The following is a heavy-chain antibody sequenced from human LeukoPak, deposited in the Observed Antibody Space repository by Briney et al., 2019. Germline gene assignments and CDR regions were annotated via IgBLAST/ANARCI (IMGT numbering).Heavy chain of an antibody. CDR3: ARDLYYYDSSGYYLWGFDI. CDR2: IYTSGST. D-gene: IGHD3-22*01. CDR1: GCSISSGSYY. J-gene: IGHJ3*02. Sequence: PSQTLSLTCTVSGCSISSGSYYWSWIRQPAGKGLEWIGRIYTSGSTNYNPSLKSRVTISVDTSKNQFSLKLSSVTAADTAVYYCARDLYYYDSSGYYLWGFDIWGQGTMVTVSS. V-gene: IGHV4-61*02.